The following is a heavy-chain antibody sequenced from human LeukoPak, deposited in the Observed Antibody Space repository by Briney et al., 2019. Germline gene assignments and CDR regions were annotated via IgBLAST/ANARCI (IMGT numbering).Heavy chain of an antibody. V-gene: IGHV3-23*01. D-gene: IGHD3-3*01. Sequence: GGSLRLSCAASGFTFSSYAMSWVRQAPGKGLEWVSAISGSGGSTYYADSVKGRFTISRDNAKNSLYLQMNSLRAEDTALYYCAKDSIRGSITIFGVARGDHWFDPWGQGTLVTVSS. CDR1: GFTFSSYA. CDR3: AKDSIRGSITIFGVARGDHWFDP. CDR2: ISGSGGST. J-gene: IGHJ5*02.